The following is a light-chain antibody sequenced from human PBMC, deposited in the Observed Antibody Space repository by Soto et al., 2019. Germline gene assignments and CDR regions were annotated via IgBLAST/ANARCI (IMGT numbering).Light chain of an antibody. V-gene: IGKV4-1*01. CDR3: QQYYNTPEFS. J-gene: IGKJ3*01. CDR2: WAS. Sequence: IVMTQSPDSLAVSLGERATINCKSSQSVLYSSDNKYYLAWYQQKPGQPPKLLLYWASTREPGVPDRFSGSGSGTDFNLTIRSMQDEDVAVYYCQQYYNTPEFSFGPGTKVEIK. CDR1: QSVLYSSDNKYY.